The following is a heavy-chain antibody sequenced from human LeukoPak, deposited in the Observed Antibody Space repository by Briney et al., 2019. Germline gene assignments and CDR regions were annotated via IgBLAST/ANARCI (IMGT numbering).Heavy chain of an antibody. V-gene: IGHV3-73*01. CDR3: TRQYSSSWPYDTIDI. CDR2: IRSKANSYAT. Sequence: GGSLRLSCAASGFTFSGSAMHWVRQASGKGLEWVGRIRSKANSYATAYAASVKGRFTISRDDSKNTAYLQMNSLKTEDTAVYYCTRQYSSSWPYDTIDIWGQGTMVTVSS. CDR1: GFTFSGSA. J-gene: IGHJ3*02. D-gene: IGHD6-13*01.